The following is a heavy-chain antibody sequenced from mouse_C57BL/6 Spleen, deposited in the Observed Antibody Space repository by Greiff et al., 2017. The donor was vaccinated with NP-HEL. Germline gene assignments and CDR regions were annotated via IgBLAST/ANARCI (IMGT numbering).Heavy chain of an antibody. Sequence: QVQLQQPGAELVKPGASVKLSCKASGYTFTSYWMQWVKQRPGQGLEWIGEIDPSDSYTNYNQKFKGKATLTVDTSSSTAYMQLSSLTSEDSAVYYCARYYDGYGFDYWGEGTTLTVSS. J-gene: IGHJ2*01. CDR3: ARYYDGYGFDY. D-gene: IGHD2-2*01. V-gene: IGHV1-50*01. CDR2: IDPSDSYT. CDR1: GYTFTSYW.